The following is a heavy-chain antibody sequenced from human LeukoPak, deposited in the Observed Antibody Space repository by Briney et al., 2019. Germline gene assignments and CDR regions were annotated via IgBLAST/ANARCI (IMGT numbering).Heavy chain of an antibody. CDR1: GFIFSSYG. V-gene: IGHV3-23*01. CDR2: ISGSGYST. D-gene: IGHD1-26*01. J-gene: IGHJ4*02. Sequence: GGTLRLSCAASGFIFSSYGMSWVRQAPGKGLEWVSAISGSGYSTYYADSVKGRFTISRGNSKNTLYLQMNSLRAEDTALYFCAQWSRYFDYWGQGTLVTVSS. CDR3: AQWSRYFDY.